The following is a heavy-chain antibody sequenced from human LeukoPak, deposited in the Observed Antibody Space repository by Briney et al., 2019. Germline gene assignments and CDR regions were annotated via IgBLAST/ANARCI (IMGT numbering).Heavy chain of an antibody. D-gene: IGHD6-19*01. J-gene: IGHJ4*02. CDR3: AREGQWLVAQPFDY. V-gene: IGHV4-34*01. CDR2: INHSGST. CDR1: GGSFSGYY. Sequence: PSETLSLTCAVYGGSFSGYYWSWIRQPPGKGLEWIGEINHSGSTNYNPSLKSRVTISVDTSKNQFSLKLSSVTAADTAVYYCAREGQWLVAQPFDYWGQGTLVTVSS.